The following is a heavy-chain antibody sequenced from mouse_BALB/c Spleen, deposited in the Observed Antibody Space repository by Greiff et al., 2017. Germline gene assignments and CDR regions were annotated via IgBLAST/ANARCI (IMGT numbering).Heavy chain of an antibody. CDR1: GYTFTSYV. V-gene: IGHV1-14*01. CDR3: APSSGPFAY. D-gene: IGHD3-1*01. Sequence: VQLQQSAPEPVKPGASVMMSCKASGYTFTSYVMHWVKQKPGQGLEWIGYINPYNDGTKYNEKFKGKATLTSDKSSSTAYMELSSLTSEDSAVYYCAPSSGPFAYWGQGTLVTVSA. J-gene: IGHJ3*01. CDR2: INPYNDGT.